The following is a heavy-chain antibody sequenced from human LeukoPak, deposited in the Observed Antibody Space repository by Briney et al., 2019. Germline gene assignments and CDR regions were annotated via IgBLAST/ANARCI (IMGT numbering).Heavy chain of an antibody. V-gene: IGHV3-74*01. CDR2: INGDGRST. Sequence: GGSLRLSCAASGFTFSSSWMHWVRQAPGKGLVWVSRINGDGRSTSYADSVKGRFTISRDNAKNTLYLQMNSLRAEDTAAYYCARGGGYSYDSFDYWGQGTLVTVSS. CDR1: GFTFSSSW. D-gene: IGHD5-18*01. CDR3: ARGGGYSYDSFDY. J-gene: IGHJ4*02.